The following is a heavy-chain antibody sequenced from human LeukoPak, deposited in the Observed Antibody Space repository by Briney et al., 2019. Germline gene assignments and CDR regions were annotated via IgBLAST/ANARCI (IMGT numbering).Heavy chain of an antibody. CDR3: ATLWFGDLDDRDY. J-gene: IGHJ4*02. Sequence: ASVTVSCMVSGYTLTELSMHWVRQAPGKGLEWMGGFDPEDGETIYAQRFQGRVNMPEDTSTDTAYMELSSLRSEDTAVYYCATLWFGDLDDRDYWGQGTLVTVSS. CDR2: FDPEDGET. V-gene: IGHV1-24*01. D-gene: IGHD3-10*01. CDR1: GYTLTELS.